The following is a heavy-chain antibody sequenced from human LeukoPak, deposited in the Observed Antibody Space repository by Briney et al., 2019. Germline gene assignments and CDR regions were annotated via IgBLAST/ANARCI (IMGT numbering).Heavy chain of an antibody. Sequence: SETLSLTCTVSGGSISSYYWSWIRQPPGKGPEWIGYIYYSGSTNYNPSLKSRVTISLDTSKNQFSLKLSSVTAADTAVYYCARGSQSLGYCSGGSCRAKIFDYWGQGTLVTVSS. CDR2: IYYSGST. CDR3: ARGSQSLGYCSGGSCRAKIFDY. D-gene: IGHD2-15*01. J-gene: IGHJ4*02. V-gene: IGHV4-59*12. CDR1: GGSISSYY.